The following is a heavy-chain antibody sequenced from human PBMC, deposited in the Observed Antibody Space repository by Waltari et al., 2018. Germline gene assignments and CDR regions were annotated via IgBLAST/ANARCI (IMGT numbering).Heavy chain of an antibody. J-gene: IGHJ4*02. CDR2: IWPGDSDT. V-gene: IGHV5-51*01. CDR1: GYGFTSYW. CDR3: ARGYLSGTNHYFDY. D-gene: IGHD3-10*01. Sequence: SGAEVKKPGESLKISCKASGYGFTSYWIGWVRQMPAKGLDWMGIIWPGDSDTRYSPSFQGQVTLSADKSISTAYLQWSSLEASDTATYYCARGYLSGTNHYFDYWGQGTLVTVSS.